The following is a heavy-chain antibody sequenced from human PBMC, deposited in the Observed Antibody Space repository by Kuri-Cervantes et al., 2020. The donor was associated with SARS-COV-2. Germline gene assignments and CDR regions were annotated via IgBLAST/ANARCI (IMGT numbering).Heavy chain of an antibody. V-gene: IGHV3-48*03. CDR3: VRDGDHWNFDY. D-gene: IGHD1-1*01. Sequence: GESLKISCVVSGFTFSDYEMNWVRQAPGKGLEWVSYISSTGYTIYYADSVKGRFTISRDNAKNSLSLQMNSLRAEDTAVYYCVRDGDHWNFDYWGQGTLVTVSS. CDR1: GFTFSDYE. J-gene: IGHJ4*02. CDR2: ISSTGYTI.